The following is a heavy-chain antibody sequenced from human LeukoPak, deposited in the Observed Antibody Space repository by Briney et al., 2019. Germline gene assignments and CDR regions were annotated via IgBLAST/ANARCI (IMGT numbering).Heavy chain of an antibody. CDR1: GGSVSSSNYY. CDR3: ARQIYSGSAIDY. CDR2: IFYSGNT. Sequence: SETLSLTCTVSGGSVSSSNYYWGWIRQPPGKGLEWIGSIFYSGNTYYNPSLKSRVTIFVDTSKNQFSLRLSSVTAADTAVYYCARQIYSGSAIDYWGQGTLVTVSS. D-gene: IGHD1-26*01. V-gene: IGHV4-39*01. J-gene: IGHJ4*02.